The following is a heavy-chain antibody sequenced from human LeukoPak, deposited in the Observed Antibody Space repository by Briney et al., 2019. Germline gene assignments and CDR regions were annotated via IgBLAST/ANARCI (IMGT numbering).Heavy chain of an antibody. D-gene: IGHD3-10*01. V-gene: IGHV3-48*03. CDR2: ISSSGNTI. J-gene: IGHJ4*02. CDR3: ARDMVRGVIIPFDY. CDR1: GFTFSSYE. Sequence: GGSLRLSCAASGFTFSSYEMNWVRQAPGKGLEWVSYISSSGNTIYYADSVKGRFTISRDNAKNSLYLLMNSLRAEDTAVYYCARDMVRGVIIPFDYWGQGTLVTVSS.